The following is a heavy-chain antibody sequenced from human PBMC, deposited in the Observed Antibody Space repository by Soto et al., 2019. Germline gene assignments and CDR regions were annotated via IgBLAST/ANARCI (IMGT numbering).Heavy chain of an antibody. CDR2: IIPIFSSR. CDR3: ARGETDLGV. CDR1: RDTFNKYA. Sequence: QVQLVQSGAEVKKPGSSVKVSCKTSRDTFNKYAFNWVRQAPGRGLDWMGWIIPIFSSRNYAEKFQGRVTITADDSTSTAYMELRSLRFEDTAVYYCARGETDLGVWGQGTTVTVSS. D-gene: IGHD2-21*02. J-gene: IGHJ6*02. V-gene: IGHV1-69*01.